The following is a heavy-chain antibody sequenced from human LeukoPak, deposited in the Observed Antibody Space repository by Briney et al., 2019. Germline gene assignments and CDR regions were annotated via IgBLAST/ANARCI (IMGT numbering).Heavy chain of an antibody. Sequence: GGSLRLSCAASGFTFSSYAMSWVRQAPGKGLEWVSAITTSDGDTSYADSVKGRFTISRDNAKNSLYLQMNSLRGEDTAVYYCARAGWQSLDYWGQGTLVTVSS. CDR3: ARAGWQSLDY. V-gene: IGHV3-23*01. J-gene: IGHJ4*02. D-gene: IGHD2-15*01. CDR2: ITTSDGDT. CDR1: GFTFSSYA.